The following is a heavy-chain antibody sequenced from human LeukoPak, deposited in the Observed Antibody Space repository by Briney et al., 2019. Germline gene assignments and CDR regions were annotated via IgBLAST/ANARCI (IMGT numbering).Heavy chain of an antibody. V-gene: IGHV3-23*01. CDR3: ATPDTAMVTYYYGMDV. D-gene: IGHD5-18*01. CDR1: GFTFSSYA. Sequence: GGSLRLSCAASGFTFSSYAMSWGRQAPGKGLEWVSAISGSGGSTYYADSVKGRFTISRDNSKNTLYLQMNSLRAEDTAVYYCATPDTAMVTYYYGMDVWGQGTTVTVSS. J-gene: IGHJ6*02. CDR2: ISGSGGST.